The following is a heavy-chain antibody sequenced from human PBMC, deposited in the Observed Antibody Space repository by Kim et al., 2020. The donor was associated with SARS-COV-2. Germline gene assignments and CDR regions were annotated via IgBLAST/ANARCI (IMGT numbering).Heavy chain of an antibody. J-gene: IGHJ4*02. V-gene: IGHV7-4-1*02. CDR3: ARSLLWFGELETYFDY. D-gene: IGHD3-10*01. Sequence: GFTGRFVVSLDTSVSTAYLQISSLKAEDTAVYYCARSLLWFGELETYFDYWGQGTLVTVSS.